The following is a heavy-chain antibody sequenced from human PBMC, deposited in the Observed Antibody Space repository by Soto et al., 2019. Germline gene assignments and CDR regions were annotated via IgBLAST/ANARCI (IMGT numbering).Heavy chain of an antibody. V-gene: IGHV1-69*01. CDR1: GGTFSSYA. CDR2: IIPIFGTA. CDR3: ARSEIVLVPAALVSYYYYGMDV. D-gene: IGHD2-2*01. J-gene: IGHJ6*02. Sequence: QVQLVQSGAEVKKPGSSVKVSCKASGGTFSSYAISWVRQAPGQGLEWMGGIIPIFGTANYAQKFQGRVTITADESTSTAYKELSSLRSEDTAVYYCARSEIVLVPAALVSYYYYGMDVWGQGTTVTVSS.